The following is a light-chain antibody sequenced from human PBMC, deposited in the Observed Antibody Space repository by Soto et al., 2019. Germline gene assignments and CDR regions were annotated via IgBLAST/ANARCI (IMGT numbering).Light chain of an antibody. Sequence: LRQPPSVSGAPGHRVTISCTGSSSNIGAGYDVHWYQQLPGTAPKLLIYGNSNRPSGVPDRFSGSKSGTSASLAITGVQAEDEADYYCQSYDSSLSGYVFGTGTKVTVL. CDR3: QSYDSSLSGYV. CDR1: SSNIGAGYD. V-gene: IGLV1-40*01. J-gene: IGLJ1*01. CDR2: GNS.